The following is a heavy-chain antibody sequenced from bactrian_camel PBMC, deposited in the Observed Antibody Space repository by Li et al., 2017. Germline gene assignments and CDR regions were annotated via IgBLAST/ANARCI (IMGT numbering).Heavy chain of an antibody. CDR3: AASREFYGLTSSCSVARAFGY. CDR1: GFTFASYW. V-gene: IGHV3S1*01. J-gene: IGHJ6*01. D-gene: IGHD7*01. CDR2: ISNGGGTI. Sequence: QVQLVESGGGLVQPGGSLRLSCAASGFTFASYWMYWVRQAPGKGLEWVSSISNGGGTIYYADSVKGRFTISRDNAKSTVYLQMNSLKTDDTAMYCCAASREFYGLTSSCSVARAFGYWGQGTQVTVS.